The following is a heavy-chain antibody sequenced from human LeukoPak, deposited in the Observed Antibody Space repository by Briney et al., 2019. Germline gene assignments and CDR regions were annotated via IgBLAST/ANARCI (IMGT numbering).Heavy chain of an antibody. J-gene: IGHJ6*04. CDR1: GGTFSSYA. Sequence: SVKVSCKASGGTFSSYAISWVRQAPGQGLEWMGGIIPIFGTANYAQKFQGRVTITADKSTSTAYMELSSLRSEDTAVYYCARDRAIVLMVYAGLDVWGKGTTVTVSS. V-gene: IGHV1-69*06. D-gene: IGHD2-8*01. CDR3: ARDRAIVLMVYAGLDV. CDR2: IIPIFGTA.